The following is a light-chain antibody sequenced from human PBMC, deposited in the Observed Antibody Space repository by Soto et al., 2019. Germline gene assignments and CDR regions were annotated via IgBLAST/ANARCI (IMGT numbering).Light chain of an antibody. CDR3: SSYTTSNTRQIV. Sequence: QSALTPPASVSGSPGQSITISCTGTSSDVGGYNYVYWYQHHPGKDPKLMIFDVSNRPSGVSNRFSGSKSGNTASLTISGLQPEYEADYYCSSYTTSNTRQIVFGTGTKLTVL. V-gene: IGLV2-14*03. J-gene: IGLJ1*01. CDR1: SSDVGGYNY. CDR2: DVS.